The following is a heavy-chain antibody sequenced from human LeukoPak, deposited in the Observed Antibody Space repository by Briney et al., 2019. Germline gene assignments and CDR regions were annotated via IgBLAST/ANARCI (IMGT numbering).Heavy chain of an antibody. CDR2: ISYDGSNK. Sequence: GGSLRLSCAASGFTFSSYAMHWVRQAPGKGLEWVAVISYDGSNKYYADSVKGRFTISRDNSKNTLYLQMNSLRAEDTAVYYCARGVGGHRYYDSSGYYRYWGQGTLVTVSS. V-gene: IGHV3-30*01. CDR1: GFTFSSYA. D-gene: IGHD3-22*01. CDR3: ARGVGGHRYYDSSGYYRY. J-gene: IGHJ4*02.